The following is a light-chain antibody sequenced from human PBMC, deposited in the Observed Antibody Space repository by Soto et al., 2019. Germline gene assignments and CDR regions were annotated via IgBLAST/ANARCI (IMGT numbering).Light chain of an antibody. CDR1: QSVSSN. J-gene: IGKJ1*01. CDR3: QQYNNWPPWT. CDR2: GAS. Sequence: EIVMTQSPAILSASPGERATLSCRASQSVSSNLAWYQQKPGQAPRLLIYGASTRATGIPARFSGTGSGTEFTLTISSLQSEDFAVYYCQQYNNWPPWTFGQGTKVDIK. V-gene: IGKV3-15*01.